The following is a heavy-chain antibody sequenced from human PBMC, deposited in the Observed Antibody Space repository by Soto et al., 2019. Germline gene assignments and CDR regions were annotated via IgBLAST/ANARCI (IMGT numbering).Heavy chain of an antibody. CDR2: IYSGGST. Sequence: GGSLRLSCAASGFTVSSNYMSWVRQAPGKGLEWVSVIYSGGSTYYADSVKGRFTISRDNSKNTLYLQMNSLRAEDTAVYYCANNHYDSSGNRRDDAFDIWGQGTMVTVSS. CDR1: GFTVSSNY. V-gene: IGHV3-53*01. J-gene: IGHJ3*02. CDR3: ANNHYDSSGNRRDDAFDI. D-gene: IGHD3-22*01.